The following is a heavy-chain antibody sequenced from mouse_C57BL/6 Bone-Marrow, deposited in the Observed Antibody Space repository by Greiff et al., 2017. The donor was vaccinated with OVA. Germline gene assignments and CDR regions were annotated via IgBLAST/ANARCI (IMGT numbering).Heavy chain of an antibody. D-gene: IGHD2-3*01. J-gene: IGHJ2*01. CDR1: GYTFTDYY. CDR2: INPNNGGT. Sequence: VQLQQSGPELVKPGASVKISCKASGYTFTDYYMNWVKQSHGKSLEWIGDINPNNGGTSYNQKFKGKATLTVDKSSSTAYMELRSLTSEDSAVYYCARSGGYYRLDYWGQGTTLTVSS. V-gene: IGHV1-26*01. CDR3: ARSGGYYRLDY.